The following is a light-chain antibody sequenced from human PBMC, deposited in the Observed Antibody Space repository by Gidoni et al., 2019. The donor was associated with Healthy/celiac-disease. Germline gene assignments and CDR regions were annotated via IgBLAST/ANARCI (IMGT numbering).Light chain of an antibody. Sequence: QSVLTQPPSVSGAPGQRVTISCTGSSSNIGAGYDVHWYQPLPVTAPKLLIYGNSNRPSGVPDRCSGSKSGTSASLAITGLQAEDEADYYCQSYDSSLSAWVFGGGTKLTVL. CDR2: GNS. CDR1: SSNIGAGYD. J-gene: IGLJ3*02. CDR3: QSYDSSLSAWV. V-gene: IGLV1-40*01.